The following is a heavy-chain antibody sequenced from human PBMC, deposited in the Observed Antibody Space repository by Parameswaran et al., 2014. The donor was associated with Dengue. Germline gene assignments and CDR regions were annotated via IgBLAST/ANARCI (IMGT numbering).Heavy chain of an antibody. CDR3: ARGAYGDFNYYYYGMDV. CDR2: ISSSSSYI. J-gene: IGHJ6*02. D-gene: IGHD4-17*01. V-gene: IGHV3-21*01. Sequence: WIRQPQEGLEWVSSISSSSSYIYYADSVKGRFTISRDNAKNSLYLQMNSLRAEDTAVYYCARGAYGDFNYYYYGMDVWGQGTTVTVSS.